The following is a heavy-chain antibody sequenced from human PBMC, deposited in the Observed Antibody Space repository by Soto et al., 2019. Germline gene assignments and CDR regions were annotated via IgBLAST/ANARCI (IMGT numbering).Heavy chain of an antibody. CDR3: NRDGVKIKDFDYRYYGLDV. CDR1: GFSFGDYA. V-gene: IGHV3-49*05. Sequence: NPGGSLRLSCRGSGFSFGDYAINWFRQSPGKGLECVGFIRSKVYGGTIEYAASVKGRFSISRDDSKSIAYLQMNSLRTDDTAVYYCNRDGVKIKDFDYRYYGLDVWGPGTTVTVSS. J-gene: IGHJ6*02. CDR2: IRSKVYGGTI. D-gene: IGHD3-16*01.